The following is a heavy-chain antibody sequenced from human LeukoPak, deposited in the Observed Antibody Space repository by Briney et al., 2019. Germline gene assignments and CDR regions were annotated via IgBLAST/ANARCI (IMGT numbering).Heavy chain of an antibody. Sequence: PGGSLRLSCAASGFTFSSYSMNWVRQAPGKGLEWVSYISSSSSTIYYADSVKGRFTISRDNAKNSLYLQMNSLRAEDTAVYYCARFEDYYHYMDVWGKGTTVTVSS. CDR1: GFTFSSYS. CDR2: ISSSSSTI. V-gene: IGHV3-48*04. CDR3: ARFEDYYHYMDV. D-gene: IGHD3-9*01. J-gene: IGHJ6*03.